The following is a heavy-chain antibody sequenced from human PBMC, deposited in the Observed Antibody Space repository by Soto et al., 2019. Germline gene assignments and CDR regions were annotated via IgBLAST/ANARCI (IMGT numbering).Heavy chain of an antibody. CDR3: ARDCSSSSCSVWAY. D-gene: IGHD2-2*01. V-gene: IGHV1-2*02. J-gene: IGHJ4*02. CDR1: GYTFTACC. Sequence: ASVRFSCKPAGYTFTACCMHWVRQAPGQGLEWMGWINPKSGGTNYQQKFQGRVTMTRDTSISTAYMELHSLRADDTAVYYCARDCSSSSCSVWAYWGQGTLVTVSS. CDR2: INPKSGGT.